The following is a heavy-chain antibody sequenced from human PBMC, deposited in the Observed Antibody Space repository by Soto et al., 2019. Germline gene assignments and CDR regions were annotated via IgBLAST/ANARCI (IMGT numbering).Heavy chain of an antibody. V-gene: IGHV3-7*01. CDR1: GFTFSSYW. D-gene: IGHD6-19*01. J-gene: IGHJ3*02. CDR3: ARDPGAGGDAFDI. Sequence: EVQLVESGGGLVQPGGSLRLSCAASGFTFSSYWMSWVRQAPGKGLEWVANIKQDGSEKYYVDYVKGRFTISRDNAKNSLYLQMNSLRAEDTSVYYCARDPGAGGDAFDIWGQGTMVTVSS. CDR2: IKQDGSEK.